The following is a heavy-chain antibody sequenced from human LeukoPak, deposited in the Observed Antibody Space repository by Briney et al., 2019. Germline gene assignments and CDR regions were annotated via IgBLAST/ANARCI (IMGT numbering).Heavy chain of an antibody. CDR2: ISGSGDKT. CDR3: AKEWKYSSNWYQHYLDY. Sequence: GGSLRLSCAASGFSFANHAMSWVRQAPGKGLEWVSAISGSGDKTYYADSVKGRFTISRDNSKNTLYLQMNSLRAEDTAIYYCAKEWKYSSNWYQHYLDYWGQGMFVTVSS. CDR1: GFSFANHA. J-gene: IGHJ4*02. V-gene: IGHV3-23*01. D-gene: IGHD6-13*01.